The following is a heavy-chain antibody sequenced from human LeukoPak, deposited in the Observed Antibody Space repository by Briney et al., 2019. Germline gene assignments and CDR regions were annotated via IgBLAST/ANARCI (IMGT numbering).Heavy chain of an antibody. Sequence: ASVKVSCKASGYTFTSYGISWVRQAPGQGLEWMGWISAYNGNTNYAQKFQGRVTITADKSTSTAYMELSSLRSEDTAVYYCANAVAYSSSWYSAGNWFDPWGQGTLVTVSS. CDR3: ANAVAYSSSWYSAGNWFDP. J-gene: IGHJ5*02. CDR1: GYTFTSYG. CDR2: ISAYNGNT. V-gene: IGHV1-18*01. D-gene: IGHD6-13*01.